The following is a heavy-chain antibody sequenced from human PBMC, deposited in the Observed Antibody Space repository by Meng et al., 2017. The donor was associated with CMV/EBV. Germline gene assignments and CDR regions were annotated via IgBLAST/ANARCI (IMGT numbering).Heavy chain of an antibody. CDR2: IIPIFGTA. CDR1: GGTFSSYA. Sequence: SVKVSCKASGGTFSSYAISWVRQAPGQGLEWMGWIIPIFGTANYAQKLQGRVTITTDESTSTAYMELSSLRSEDTAVYYCARDNRRAKRRDYYDNYGMDVWGQGTTVTVSS. D-gene: IGHD2/OR15-2a*01. J-gene: IGHJ6*02. V-gene: IGHV1-69*05. CDR3: ARDNRRAKRRDYYDNYGMDV.